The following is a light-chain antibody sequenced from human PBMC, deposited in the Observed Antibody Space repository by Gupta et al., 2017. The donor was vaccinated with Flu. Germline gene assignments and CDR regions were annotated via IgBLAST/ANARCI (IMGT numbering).Light chain of an antibody. CDR1: QSVRSSY. Sequence: GTLSLSPGERATLPCRASQSVRSSYLAWYQQKPGQAPRLLIYGTSNRATGVPDRFSGGESGTDFTLTISRLEPEDFAVYSCQQDGSSPYTFGLGTKVDIK. J-gene: IGKJ2*01. CDR2: GTS. V-gene: IGKV3-20*01. CDR3: QQDGSSPYT.